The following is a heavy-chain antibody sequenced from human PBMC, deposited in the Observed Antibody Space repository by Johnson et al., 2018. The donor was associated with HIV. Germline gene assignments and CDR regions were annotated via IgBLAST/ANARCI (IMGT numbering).Heavy chain of an antibody. CDR1: GFTFDDYA. CDR3: ARVRGGGGNAIDS. Sequence: VQLVESGGGLVQPGGSLRLSCAASGFTFDDYAMSWVRQAPGKGLEWVSLISWDGGSTYYADSVKGRFTISRDNSKNSLYLQRNSLRTEDTALYYCARVRGGGGNAIDSWGQGTMVTVSS. CDR2: ISWDGGST. J-gene: IGHJ3*02. D-gene: IGHD2-15*01. V-gene: IGHV3-43*02.